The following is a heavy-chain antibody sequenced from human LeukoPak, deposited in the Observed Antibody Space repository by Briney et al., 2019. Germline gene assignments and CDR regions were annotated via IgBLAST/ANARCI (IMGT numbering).Heavy chain of an antibody. CDR3: ARDRVWFDP. J-gene: IGHJ5*02. CDR2: IYYSGST. Sequence: SSETLSLTCAVYGGSFSGYYWSWIRQPPGKGLEWIGYIYYSGSTNYNPSLKSRVTISVDTSKNQFSLKLSSVTAADTAVYYCARDRVWFDPWGQGTLVTVSS. CDR1: GGSFSGYY. V-gene: IGHV4-59*01.